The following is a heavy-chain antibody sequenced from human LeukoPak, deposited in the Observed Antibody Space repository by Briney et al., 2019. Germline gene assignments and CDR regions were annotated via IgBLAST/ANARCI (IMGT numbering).Heavy chain of an antibody. CDR3: ARVGATTL. D-gene: IGHD1-26*01. CDR2: ISSRSSYI. J-gene: IGHJ4*02. CDR1: GFTFSSYS. Sequence: GGSLRLSCAASGFTFSSYSMNWVRQAPGKGLEWVSSISSRSSYIYYADSVKGRFTISRDNAKNSLYLQMNSLRAEDTAVYYCARVGATTLWGQGTLVTVSS. V-gene: IGHV3-21*01.